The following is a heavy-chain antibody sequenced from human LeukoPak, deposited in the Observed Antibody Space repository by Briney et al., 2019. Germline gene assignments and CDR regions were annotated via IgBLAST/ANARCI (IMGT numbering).Heavy chain of an antibody. J-gene: IGHJ4*02. Sequence: GGSLRLSCATSGFTFSTYGMHWVRQAPGKGLEWVACIGYDGSEIHYADSVKGRFTIPRDNSKNTVHLQMGGLRGEDTAVYYCAKRGKDSPGYYNYFDSWGQGTLVTVSS. CDR3: AKRGKDSPGYYNYFDS. D-gene: IGHD3-22*01. CDR2: IGYDGSEI. CDR1: GFTFSTYG. V-gene: IGHV3-30*02.